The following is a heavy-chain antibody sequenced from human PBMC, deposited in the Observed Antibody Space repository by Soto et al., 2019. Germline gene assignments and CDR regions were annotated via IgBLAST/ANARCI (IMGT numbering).Heavy chain of an antibody. CDR2: IDSVTRAS. CDR3: ATIRRSSGWPDY. V-gene: IGHV3-21*01. CDR1: GFAFNAYP. Sequence: EVQLVESGGGLVKPGGSLRLSCVASGFAFNAYPMNWVRQPPGKGLEWVSSIDSVTRASFYADSVKGRFTISRDYAKNSLYLQMDSLRAEDTAVYYCATIRRSSGWPDYWGQGTLVTVSS. D-gene: IGHD6-25*01. J-gene: IGHJ4*02.